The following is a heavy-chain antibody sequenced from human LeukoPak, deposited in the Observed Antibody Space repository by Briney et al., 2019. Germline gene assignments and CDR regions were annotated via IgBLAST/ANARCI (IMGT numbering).Heavy chain of an antibody. V-gene: IGHV1-46*03. CDR1: GYTFTSYY. CDR3: ARGHSYYDFWSGYFRL. D-gene: IGHD3-3*01. J-gene: IGHJ4*02. CDR2: INPSGGST. Sequence: GASVKVSCKASGYTFTSYYMHCVRQAPGQGLEWMGIINPSGGSTSYAQKFQGRVTMTRDTSTSTVYMELSSLRSEDTAVYYCARGHSYYDFWSGYFRLWGQGTLVTVSS.